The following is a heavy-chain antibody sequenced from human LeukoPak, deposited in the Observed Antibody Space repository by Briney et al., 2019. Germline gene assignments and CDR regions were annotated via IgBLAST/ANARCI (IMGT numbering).Heavy chain of an antibody. CDR2: IWYDGSNE. J-gene: IGHJ3*01. V-gene: IGHV3-33*01. CDR3: AREETGAFDL. D-gene: IGHD3-9*01. CDR1: GFTFSDYA. Sequence: GRSLRLSCAASGFTFSDYAMHWVRQAPGKGLEWVAVIWYDGSNEEYADSVKGQFTISRDNSKNTLYLQMNSLRAEDTAMYYCAREETGAFDLWGLGTMVTVSS.